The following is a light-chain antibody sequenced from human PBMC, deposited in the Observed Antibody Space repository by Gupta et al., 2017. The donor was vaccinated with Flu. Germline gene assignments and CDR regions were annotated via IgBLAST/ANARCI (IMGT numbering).Light chain of an antibody. Sequence: SSALPPPPSAPAAPGHPARITCSGNNIGSRSVHWYQQKAGQAPVLVVHDDTHRPSGIPGRFSGSTAGDTATLTIGWDEAGDEADYYCQVGASSSDVLFGGGTKLTVL. J-gene: IGLJ2*01. CDR1: NIGSRS. V-gene: IGLV3-21*02. CDR3: QVGASSSDVL. CDR2: DDT.